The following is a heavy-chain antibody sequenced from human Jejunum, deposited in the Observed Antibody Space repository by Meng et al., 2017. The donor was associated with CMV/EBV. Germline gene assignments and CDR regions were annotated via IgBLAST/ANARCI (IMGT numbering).Heavy chain of an antibody. D-gene: IGHD1-26*01. CDR3: AKKYSGSFDY. CDR1: EFSVRRTN. Sequence: SCTASEFSVRRTNMTWVRQAPGKGLEWVSAIYSGNTTYYADSVKGRFTISRDNSKNTLYLQMNSLRAEDTAVYYCAKKYSGSFDYWGQGTRVTVSS. J-gene: IGHJ4*02. CDR2: IYSGNTT. V-gene: IGHV3-53*01.